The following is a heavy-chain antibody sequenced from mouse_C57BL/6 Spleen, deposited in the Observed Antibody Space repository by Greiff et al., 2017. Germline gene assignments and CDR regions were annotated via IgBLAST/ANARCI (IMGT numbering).Heavy chain of an antibody. D-gene: IGHD2-4*01. J-gene: IGHJ3*01. CDR2: IYPGSGST. CDR1: GYTFTSYW. Sequence: QVQLQQPGAELVKPGASVKMSCKASGYTFTSYWITWVKQRPGQGLEWIGDIYPGSGSTNYTEKFKSKATLTVDTSSSTASMQLISLTSEESAVYYCAIFGDCDYADWGQGTLVTVSA. CDR3: AIFGDCDYAD. V-gene: IGHV1-55*01.